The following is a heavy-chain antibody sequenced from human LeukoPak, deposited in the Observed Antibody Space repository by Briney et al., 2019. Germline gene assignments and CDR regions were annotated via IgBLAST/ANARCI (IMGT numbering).Heavy chain of an antibody. CDR3: ARQYSGSWPIGDY. CDR2: IYSGGSA. CDR1: GFTVSSNY. V-gene: IGHV3-66*04. Sequence: GGSLRLSCAASGFTVSSNYMSRVRQAPGKGLEWVSLIYSGGSAYYADSVKGRFSISRDNSKNTLYLQMNSLRAEDTAVYYCARQYSGSWPIGDYWGQGTLVTVSS. J-gene: IGHJ4*02. D-gene: IGHD1-26*01.